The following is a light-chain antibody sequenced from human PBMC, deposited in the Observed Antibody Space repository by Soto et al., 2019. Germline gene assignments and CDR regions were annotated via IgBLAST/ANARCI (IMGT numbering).Light chain of an antibody. CDR1: QNINNW. J-gene: IGKJ1*01. V-gene: IGKV1-5*03. CDR2: EAS. Sequence: DIRMTQSPSTLSSSGGDIFTISCRASQNINNWLAWYQQKPGKAPNLLIYEASNLESGVPSRFGGSRSGTEFTLTISSLQPEDFATYYCQQYNTYSWTFGQGTKVDIK. CDR3: QQYNTYSWT.